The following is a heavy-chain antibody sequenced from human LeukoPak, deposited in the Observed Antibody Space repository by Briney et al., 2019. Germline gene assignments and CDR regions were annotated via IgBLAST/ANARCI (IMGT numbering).Heavy chain of an antibody. J-gene: IGHJ4*02. CDR3: ARTRAGSYKKHYGY. V-gene: IGHV4-34*01. CDR1: GGSFSGYY. CDR2: INHSGST. D-gene: IGHD3-10*01. Sequence: PSETLSLTCAVYGGSFSGYYWSWIRQPPGKGLEWIGEINHSGSTNYNPSLKSRVTISVDTSKNQFSLKLSSVTAADTAVYYCARTRAGSYKKHYGYWGQGTLVTVSS.